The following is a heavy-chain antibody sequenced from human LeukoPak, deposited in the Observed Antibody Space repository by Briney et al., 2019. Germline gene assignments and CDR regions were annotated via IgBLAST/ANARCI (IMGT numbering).Heavy chain of an antibody. V-gene: IGHV4-30-4*01. CDR2: IYYSGST. J-gene: IGHJ4*02. CDR1: GGSISSGDYY. Sequence: SETLSLICTVSGGSISSGDYYWSWIRQPPGKGLEWIGYIYYSGSTYYNPSLKSRVTISVDTSKNRFSLKLSSVTAADTAVYYCAVGGTPYYFDYWGQGTLVTVSS. D-gene: IGHD3-10*01. CDR3: AVGGTPYYFDY.